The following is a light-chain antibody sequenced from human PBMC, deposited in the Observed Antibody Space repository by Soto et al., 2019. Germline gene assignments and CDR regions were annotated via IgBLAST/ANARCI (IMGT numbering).Light chain of an antibody. CDR3: QQYSKWPLT. Sequence: EIVMTQSTATLSVSPGERATLSCRASQSVSSNLAWYQLRPGQAPRLLIYGASTRATAIPARFSGSGSGTEFILTISSLQSEDFAVYYCQQYSKWPLTFGGGTKVDIK. CDR1: QSVSSN. J-gene: IGKJ4*01. V-gene: IGKV3-15*01. CDR2: GAS.